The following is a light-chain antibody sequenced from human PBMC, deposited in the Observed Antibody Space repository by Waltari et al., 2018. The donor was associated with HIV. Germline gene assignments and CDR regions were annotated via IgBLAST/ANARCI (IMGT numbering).Light chain of an antibody. J-gene: IGLJ1*01. CDR2: EVT. CDR1: SSTVGSDDL. V-gene: IGLV2-23*02. Sequence: HSALTQPASVSGSPGQPITISCTGTSSTVGSDDLVSWYQQHPGEAPKLIIYEVTKRPSGVSNRFSGSKSGNTASLTISGLQAEDEADYYCCSCPRSGIRYVFGTGTKVTVL. CDR3: CSCPRSGIRYV.